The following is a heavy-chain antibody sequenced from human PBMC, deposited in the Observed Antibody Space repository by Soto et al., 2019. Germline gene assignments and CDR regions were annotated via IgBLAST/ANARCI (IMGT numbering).Heavy chain of an antibody. V-gene: IGHV3-74*01. Sequence: VQLVESGGGLVQPGESLRLSCAASGFTFSYYWMHWVRQAPGKGLVWVSRIHSDGSSTTYADSVKGRFTISRDNARNTVYLQMNCLRVEDTAVYYCARGDRGAFDIWGQGTVVTVSS. CDR3: ARGDRGAFDI. D-gene: IGHD1-26*01. J-gene: IGHJ3*02. CDR1: GFTFSYYW. CDR2: IHSDGSST.